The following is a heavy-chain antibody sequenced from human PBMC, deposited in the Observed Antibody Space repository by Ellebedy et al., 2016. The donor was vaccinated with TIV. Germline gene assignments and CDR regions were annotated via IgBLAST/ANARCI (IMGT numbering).Heavy chain of an antibody. CDR2: VSGGGGST. V-gene: IGHV3-23*01. CDR1: GFTFSSYA. Sequence: GGSLRLXXAASGFTFSSYAMSWVRQAPGKGLECVSTVSGGGGSTYYADSVKGRFTISRDNSKNTLYLQMNSLTAEDTAVYHCAKRTTATSRPFEYWGQGTLVTVSS. J-gene: IGHJ4*02. D-gene: IGHD4-11*01. CDR3: AKRTTATSRPFEY.